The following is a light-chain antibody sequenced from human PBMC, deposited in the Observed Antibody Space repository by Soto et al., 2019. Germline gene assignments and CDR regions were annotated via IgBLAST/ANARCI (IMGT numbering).Light chain of an antibody. CDR3: SSYAGSNIYV. J-gene: IGLJ1*01. CDR1: SSDVGSYNY. V-gene: IGLV2-8*01. Sequence: QSALTQPPSASGSPGQSVTISCTGTSSDVGSYNYVSWYQQNPGKAPKLIIYEVSKRPPGVPDRFSGSKSGNTASLSGSGLQAEDDGDYYCSSYAGSNIYVFGTGTKVTVL. CDR2: EVS.